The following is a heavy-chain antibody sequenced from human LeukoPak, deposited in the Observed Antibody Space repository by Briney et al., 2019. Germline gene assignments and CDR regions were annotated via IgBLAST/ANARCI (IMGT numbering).Heavy chain of an antibody. D-gene: IGHD5-24*01. J-gene: IGHJ5*02. CDR3: ARDSGYTGWFDP. CDR1: GGSISSYY. V-gene: IGHV4-59*01. CDR2: IYYSGST. Sequence: SETLSLTCTVSGGSISSYYWSWIRQPPGKGLVWIGYIYYSGSTNYNPSLKSRVTISVDTSKNQFSLKLSSVTAADTAVYYCARDSGYTGWFDPWGQGTLVTVSS.